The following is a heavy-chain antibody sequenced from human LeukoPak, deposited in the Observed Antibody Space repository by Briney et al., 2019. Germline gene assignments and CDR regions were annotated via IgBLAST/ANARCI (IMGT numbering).Heavy chain of an antibody. CDR3: ASRSPALDY. V-gene: IGHV3-33*01. J-gene: IGHJ4*02. D-gene: IGHD2-2*01. Sequence: GGSLRLSCAASGXTFSSYGMHWVRQAPGKGLEWVAVIWYDGSNKYYADSVKGRFTISRDNSKNTLYLQMKSLRADDTAVYYCASRSPALDYWGQGTLVTVSS. CDR2: IWYDGSNK. CDR1: GXTFSSYG.